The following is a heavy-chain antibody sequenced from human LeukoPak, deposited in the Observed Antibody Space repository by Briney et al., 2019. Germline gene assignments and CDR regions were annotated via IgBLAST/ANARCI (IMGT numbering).Heavy chain of an antibody. CDR3: ARPPKLGNDAFDI. CDR1: GYSFTSYW. Sequence: GQSLKISCKGSGYSFTSYWIGWVRQMPGKGLEWMGIIYPGDSDTRYSPSFQGQVTISADKSISTAYLQWSSLKASDTAMYYCARPPKLGNDAFDIWGQGTMVTVSS. V-gene: IGHV5-51*01. D-gene: IGHD7-27*01. J-gene: IGHJ3*02. CDR2: IYPGDSDT.